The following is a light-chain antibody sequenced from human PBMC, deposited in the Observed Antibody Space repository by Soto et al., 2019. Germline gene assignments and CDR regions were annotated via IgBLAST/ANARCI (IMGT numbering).Light chain of an antibody. CDR1: QSVSSSF. CDR3: QQYGSSPWT. J-gene: IGKJ1*01. V-gene: IGKV3-20*01. CDR2: GTS. Sequence: EIVLTQSPGTLSLSPGERATLSCRASQSVSSSFVAWFQQKPGQAPRLLIYGTSSRATGTPDRFSGSGSGTDFTLTISRLEPEDFAVYYCQQYGSSPWTFGQGTKVDIK.